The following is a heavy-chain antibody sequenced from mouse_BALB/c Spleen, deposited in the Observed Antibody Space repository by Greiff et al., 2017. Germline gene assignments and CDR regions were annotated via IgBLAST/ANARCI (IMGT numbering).Heavy chain of an antibody. J-gene: IGHJ4*01. Sequence: LVESGAELVKPGASVKLSCTASGFNIKDTYMHWVKQRPEQGLEWIGRIDPANGNTKYDPKFQGKATITADTSSNTAYLQLSSLTSEDTAVYYCARSDYKMDYWGQGTSVTVSS. D-gene: IGHD2-12*01. CDR1: GFNIKDTY. CDR2: IDPANGNT. V-gene: IGHV14-3*02. CDR3: ARSDYKMDY.